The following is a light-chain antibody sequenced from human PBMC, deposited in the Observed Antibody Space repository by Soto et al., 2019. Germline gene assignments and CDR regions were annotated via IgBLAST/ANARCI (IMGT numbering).Light chain of an antibody. CDR1: QSVSLS. CDR3: QQYHIWPSWT. V-gene: IGKV3-15*01. CDR2: GAS. J-gene: IGKJ1*01. Sequence: DIVLTQSAATLSVSLGDSATLSCRAGQSVSLSLAWYQMRPDQPPRLLIYGASTRATDIPARFRGTGSGTDFTLTISSLQSEDFAVYFCQQYHIWPSWTFGQGTKVDIK.